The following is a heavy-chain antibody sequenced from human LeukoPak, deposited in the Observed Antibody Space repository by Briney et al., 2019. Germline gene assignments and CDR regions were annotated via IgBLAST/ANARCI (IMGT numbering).Heavy chain of an antibody. Sequence: ASVKVSCKASGYTFTSYDINWARQATGQGLEWMGWMNPNSGNTGYAQKFQGRVTMTRNTSISTAYMELSSLRSEDTAVYCARAGGGATHLQYWGQGTLVTVSS. V-gene: IGHV1-8*01. D-gene: IGHD1-26*01. CDR2: MNPNSGNT. CDR3: ARAGGGATHLQY. CDR1: GYTFTSYD. J-gene: IGHJ4*02.